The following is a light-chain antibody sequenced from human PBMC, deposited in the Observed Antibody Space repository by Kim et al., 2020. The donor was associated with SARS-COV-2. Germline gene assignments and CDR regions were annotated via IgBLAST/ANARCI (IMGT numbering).Light chain of an antibody. J-gene: IGLJ3*02. CDR1: TGPVTSGHY. CDR3: LLSYGGAPWV. CDR2: DTN. Sequence: QAVVTQEPSLTVSPGGTVTLTCGSSTGPVTSGHYPYWFQQRPGQAPRTLIYDTNNKHSWTPARFSGSLLGGKAALTLSGAQPEDEAFYYCLLSYGGAPWVFGGGTQLNVL. V-gene: IGLV7-46*01.